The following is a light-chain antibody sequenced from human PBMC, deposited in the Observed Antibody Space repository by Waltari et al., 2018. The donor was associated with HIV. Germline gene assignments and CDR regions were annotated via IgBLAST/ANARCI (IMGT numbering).Light chain of an antibody. J-gene: IGLJ2*01. V-gene: IGLV3-21*04. CDR1: NIERKS. Sequence: SSLLTQTPSVSVAPGQTARVTCGGNNIERKSVHWYQQKPGQAPLLVIYYDTDRPSGIPERFSGSNSGNTATLTISRVGDGDEADYYCQVWDSTTDHVLFGGGTRLTVL. CDR2: YDT. CDR3: QVWDSTTDHVL.